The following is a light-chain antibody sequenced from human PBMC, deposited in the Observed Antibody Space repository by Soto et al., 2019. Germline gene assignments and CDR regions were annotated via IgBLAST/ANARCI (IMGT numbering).Light chain of an antibody. Sequence: QSVLTQPASVSGSPGQSITVSCTGTSSDIGGYHYVSWYQQYPGQAPKLIIYEVSNRPSGVSHRFSASKSGNTASLTISGLQAEDEADYYCSSYTKSTTLVFGGGTKLTVL. CDR3: SSYTKSTTLV. CDR2: EVS. CDR1: SSDIGGYHY. V-gene: IGLV2-14*01. J-gene: IGLJ2*01.